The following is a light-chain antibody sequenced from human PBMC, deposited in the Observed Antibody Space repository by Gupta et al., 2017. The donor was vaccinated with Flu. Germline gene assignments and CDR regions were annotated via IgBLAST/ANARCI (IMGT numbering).Light chain of an antibody. CDR3: QQDDNWPS. V-gene: IGKV3-15*01. J-gene: IGKJ4*01. CDR1: QSVSSN. CDR2: DAS. Sequence: SPATLSVSTGERATRSCRASQSVSSNLAWYQQKPGQAPRLIIYDASTRANGIPDRFTGSGSGTEFTLTISSRQSEDFALYFWQQDDNWPSFGGGTTVGIK.